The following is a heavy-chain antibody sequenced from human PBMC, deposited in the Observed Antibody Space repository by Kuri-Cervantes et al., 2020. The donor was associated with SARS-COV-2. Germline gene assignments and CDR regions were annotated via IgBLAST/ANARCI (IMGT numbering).Heavy chain of an antibody. D-gene: IGHD3-22*01. CDR3: AREKYYYDSSGLGGGEDYYYGMDV. CDR1: GFTFSSYS. V-gene: IGHV3-21*01. J-gene: IGHJ6*02. Sequence: GESLKISCAASGFTFSSYSMNWVRQAPGKGLEWASSISSSSSYIYYADSVKGRFAISRDNAKNSLYLQMNSLRAEDTAVYYCAREKYYYDSSGLGGGEDYYYGMDVWGQGTTVTVSS. CDR2: ISSSSSYI.